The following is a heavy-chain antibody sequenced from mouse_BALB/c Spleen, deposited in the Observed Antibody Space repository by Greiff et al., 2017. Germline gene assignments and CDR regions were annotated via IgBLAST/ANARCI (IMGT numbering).Heavy chain of an antibody. CDR1: GFTFSDYY. D-gene: IGHD1-1*01. J-gene: IGHJ3*01. V-gene: IGHV5-4*02. CDR2: ISDGGSYT. Sequence: DVMLVESGGGLVKPGGSLKLSCAASGFTFSDYYMYWVRQTPEKRLEWVATISDGGSYTYYPDSVKGRFTISRDNAKNNLYLQMSSLKSEDTAMYYCAREDYGSSYGPYWGQGTLVTVSA. CDR3: AREDYGSSYGPY.